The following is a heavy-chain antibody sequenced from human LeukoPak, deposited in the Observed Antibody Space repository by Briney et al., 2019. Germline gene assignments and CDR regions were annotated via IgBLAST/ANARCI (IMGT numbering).Heavy chain of an antibody. J-gene: IGHJ4*02. V-gene: IGHV3-74*01. CDR3: AKESGYDVDLEY. CDR1: GFTFSTYW. D-gene: IGHD5-12*01. Sequence: GGSLRLSCAGSGFTFSTYWTHWVRQAPGGGLVWVSGINTDGSTTSYADSVKGRFSISRDNAKNTVYLQMSSLRAEDTAVYYCAKESGYDVDLEYWGQGALVTVSS. CDR2: INTDGSTT.